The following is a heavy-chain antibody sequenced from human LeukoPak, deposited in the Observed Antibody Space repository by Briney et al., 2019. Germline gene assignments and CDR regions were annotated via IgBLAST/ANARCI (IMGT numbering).Heavy chain of an antibody. V-gene: IGHV3-21*01. CDR3: ARDWPTIAAAGTIPEYFQH. Sequence: GGSLRLSCAASGFTFSSYSMNWVRQAPGKGREWVSSISSSSSYIYYADSVKGRFTISRDNAKNSLYLQMNSLRAEDKAVYYCARDWPTIAAAGTIPEYFQHWGQGTLVTVSS. CDR2: ISSSSSYI. CDR1: GFTFSSYS. J-gene: IGHJ1*01. D-gene: IGHD6-13*01.